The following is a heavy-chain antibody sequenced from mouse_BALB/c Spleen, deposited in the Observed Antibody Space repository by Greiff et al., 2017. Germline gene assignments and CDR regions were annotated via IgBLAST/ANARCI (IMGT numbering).Heavy chain of an antibody. CDR2: IYPGDGDT. V-gene: IGHV1-82*01. Sequence: VQLQQSGPELVKPGASVKISCKASGYAFSSSWMNWVKQRPGQGLEWIGRIYPGDGDTNYNGKFKGKATLTADKSSSTAYMQLSSLTSVDSAVYFCARLGGYYYAMDYWGQGTSVTVSS. CDR1: GYAFSSSW. J-gene: IGHJ4*01. CDR3: ARLGGYYYAMDY.